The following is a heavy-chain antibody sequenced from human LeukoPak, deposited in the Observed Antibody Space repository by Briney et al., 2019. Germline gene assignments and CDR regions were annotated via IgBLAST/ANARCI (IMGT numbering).Heavy chain of an antibody. CDR2: IDCSGST. CDR1: GGSISSISYY. D-gene: IGHD3-16*01. CDR3: AEEGGEY. Sequence: KPSETLSLTCTVSGGSISSISYYWGWIRQPPGKGLEWIGSIDCSGSTYYNPSIKRRVTISVDTSKNQYSLQLSSVTAADTAVYYCAEEGGEYWGQGTLVTVSS. V-gene: IGHV4-39*01. J-gene: IGHJ4*02.